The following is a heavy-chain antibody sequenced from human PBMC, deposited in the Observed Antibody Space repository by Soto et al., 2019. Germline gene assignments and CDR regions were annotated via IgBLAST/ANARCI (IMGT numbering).Heavy chain of an antibody. J-gene: IGHJ6*02. CDR3: ARDPEFYSGYESEGRDYYYGMDV. V-gene: IGHV4-4*02. D-gene: IGHD5-12*01. CDR2: IYHSGST. Sequence: QVQLQESGPGLVKPSGTLSLTCAVSGGSISSSNWWSWVRQPPGKGLEWIGEIYHSGSTNYNPSLKSRVTISVDKSKNQFSLKLSSVTAADTAVYYCARDPEFYSGYESEGRDYYYGMDVWGQGTTVTVSS. CDR1: GGSISSSNW.